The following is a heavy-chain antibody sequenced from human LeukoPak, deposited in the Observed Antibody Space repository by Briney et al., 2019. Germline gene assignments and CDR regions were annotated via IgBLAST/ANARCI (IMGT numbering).Heavy chain of an antibody. J-gene: IGHJ4*02. D-gene: IGHD3-22*01. CDR2: INHSGST. CDR1: GGSFSGYY. CDR3: ARLYYYDSSGYSSSSDY. Sequence: PSETLSLTCAVYGGSFSGYYWSWIRQPPGKGLEWIGEINHSGSTNYNPSLKSRVTISVDTSKNQFSLKLSSVTAADTAVYYCARLYYYDSSGYSSSSDYWGQGTLVTVSS. V-gene: IGHV4-34*01.